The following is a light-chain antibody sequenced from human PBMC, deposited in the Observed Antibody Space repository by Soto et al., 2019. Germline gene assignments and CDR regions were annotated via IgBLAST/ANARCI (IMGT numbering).Light chain of an antibody. CDR2: DAS. V-gene: IGKV1-33*01. CDR3: QQYDNLIT. J-gene: IGKJ5*01. CDR1: QDISNY. Sequence: DIQMTQSPSSLSASVRDRVTITFQASQDISNYLNWYQQKPGKAPKLLIYDASNLETGVPSRFSGSGSGTDFTFTISSLQPEDIATYYCQQYDNLITFGQGTRLEIK.